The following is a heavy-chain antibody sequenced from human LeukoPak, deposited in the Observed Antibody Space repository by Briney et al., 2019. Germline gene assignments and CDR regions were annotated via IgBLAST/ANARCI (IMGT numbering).Heavy chain of an antibody. CDR3: VREDTPATANY. V-gene: IGHV3-23*01. Sequence: GGSLRLSCAASGFNFASHAMSWVRQTAGKGLEWVSAISGGGDITYYADSVKGRFTISRDNSKDTLFLQMHSLRPGDTAVYYCVREDTPATANYWGQGTLVTISS. J-gene: IGHJ4*02. D-gene: IGHD2-21*02. CDR1: GFNFASHA. CDR2: ISGGGDIT.